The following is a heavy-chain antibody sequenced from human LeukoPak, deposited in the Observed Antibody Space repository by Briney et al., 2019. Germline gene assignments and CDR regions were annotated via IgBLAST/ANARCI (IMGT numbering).Heavy chain of an antibody. D-gene: IGHD3-3*01. Sequence: GGSLRLSCAASGFTFSSYWMHWVRRAPGKGLVWVSRINSDGSSTSYADSVKGRFTISRDNAKNTLYLQMNSLRAEDTAVYYCARVSRRYDFWSGYYAYYFDYWGQGTLVTVSS. CDR3: ARVSRRYDFWSGYYAYYFDY. CDR1: GFTFSSYW. J-gene: IGHJ4*02. CDR2: INSDGSST. V-gene: IGHV3-74*01.